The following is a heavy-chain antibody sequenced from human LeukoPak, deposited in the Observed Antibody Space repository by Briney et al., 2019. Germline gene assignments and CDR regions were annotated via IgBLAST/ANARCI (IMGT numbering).Heavy chain of an antibody. V-gene: IGHV1-24*01. CDR3: ATEGPDVDTAMV. CDR2: FDPEDGET. D-gene: IGHD5-18*01. CDR1: GYTLTELS. J-gene: IGHJ4*02. Sequence: GASVKVSCKVSGYTLTELSIHWVRQAPGKGLEWMGGFDPEDGETIYAQKFQGRVTMTEDTSTDTAYMELSSLRSEDTAVYYCATEGPDVDTAMVWGQGTLVTVSS.